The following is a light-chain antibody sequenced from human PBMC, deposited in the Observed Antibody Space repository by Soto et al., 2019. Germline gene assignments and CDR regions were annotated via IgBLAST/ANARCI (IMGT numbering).Light chain of an antibody. CDR2: RNN. Sequence: QAVVTQSPSASGTPGQRVTISCSGSRSNIGRNFAYWYQHVPGTAPRLLIQRNNERPSGVPERFSGSKSGTSVSLAISGLRSDDEATYYCVAWDDTLDAQVFGGGTQLTVL. CDR3: VAWDDTLDAQV. CDR1: RSNIGRNF. J-gene: IGLJ7*01. V-gene: IGLV1-47*01.